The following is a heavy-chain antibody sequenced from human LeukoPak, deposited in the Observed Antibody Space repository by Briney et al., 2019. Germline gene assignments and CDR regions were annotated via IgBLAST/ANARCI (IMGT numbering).Heavy chain of an antibody. CDR2: LNPNTGGT. Sequence: GASVKVSCKTSGYTLTDYYMHWVRQAPGQGLEWMGWLNPNTGGTNYAQKYQDRVTMTRDTSTSTAYMELTRLTSDDTAVYYCARDKISFDYWGQGTLVTVSS. J-gene: IGHJ4*02. CDR1: GYTLTDYY. D-gene: IGHD2/OR15-2a*01. V-gene: IGHV1-2*02. CDR3: ARDKISFDY.